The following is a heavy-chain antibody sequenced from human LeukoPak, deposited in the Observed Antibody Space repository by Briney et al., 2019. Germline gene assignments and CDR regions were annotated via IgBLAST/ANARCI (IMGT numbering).Heavy chain of an antibody. Sequence: GGSLRLSCAASGFIFSDYSMGWVRRAPGKGLEWVSSITTSRDQYHADSVKGRFTVSRDNAKSSVYLQMDSLRADDTAVYYCARDSYCPNDVCYDYWGQGVLVTVS. CDR2: ITTSRDQ. V-gene: IGHV3-21*06. J-gene: IGHJ4*02. D-gene: IGHD2-8*01. CDR1: GFIFSDYS. CDR3: ARDSYCPNDVCYDY.